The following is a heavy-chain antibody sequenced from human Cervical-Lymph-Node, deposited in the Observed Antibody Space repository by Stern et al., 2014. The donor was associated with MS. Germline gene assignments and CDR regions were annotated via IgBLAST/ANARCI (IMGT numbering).Heavy chain of an antibody. CDR2: IIPIFGTA. J-gene: IGHJ6*02. CDR1: GGTFSSYA. V-gene: IGHV1-69*01. CDR3: ARGELKEGLVRGMDV. Sequence: QVQLLQPGAEVKKPGSSVKVSCTASGGTFSSYAISWVRQAPGQGLEWMGGIIPIFGTANYAQKFQGRVTITADESTSTVYMELSSLRSEDTAVYYCARGELKEGLVRGMDVWGQGTTVTVSS. D-gene: IGHD1-26*01.